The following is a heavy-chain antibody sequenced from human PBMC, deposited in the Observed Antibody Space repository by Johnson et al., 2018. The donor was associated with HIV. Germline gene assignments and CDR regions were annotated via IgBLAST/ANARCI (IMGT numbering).Heavy chain of an antibody. J-gene: IGHJ3*01. D-gene: IGHD4-23*01. CDR3: ARDPPYGGNPSAFDV. Sequence: QVQLVESGGGLVQPGGSLRLSCAASGFTLSNYAMHWVRQAPGKGLEWVTIISYDGINKYYADSVKGRFTISRDNSKDTLYLQMHSLRPEDTALYYCARDPPYGGNPSAFDVWGQGTLVTVSS. CDR1: GFTLSNYA. V-gene: IGHV3-30-3*01. CDR2: ISYDGINK.